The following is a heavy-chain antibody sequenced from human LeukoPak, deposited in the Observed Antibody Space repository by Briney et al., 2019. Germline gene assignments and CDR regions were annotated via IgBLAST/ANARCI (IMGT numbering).Heavy chain of an antibody. Sequence: SETLSLTCTVSGGSIGTFYWGWIRQSPGKGLEWIGYIYVTGTRYNPYLQSRVTISVDRSRNQFFLKLSSVTAADTAVYYCARHIGGGIEDMDVWGKGTKVIVSS. D-gene: IGHD3-16*02. J-gene: IGHJ6*03. CDR2: IYVTGT. V-gene: IGHV4-59*08. CDR3: ARHIGGGIEDMDV. CDR1: GGSIGTFY.